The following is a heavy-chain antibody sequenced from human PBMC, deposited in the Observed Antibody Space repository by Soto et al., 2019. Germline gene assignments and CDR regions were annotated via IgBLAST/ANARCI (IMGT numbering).Heavy chain of an antibody. J-gene: IGHJ6*02. CDR3: ARHLTYCSAGSCYSDFPYYGMDV. CDR1: GGSFSGYY. V-gene: IGHV4-59*04. Sequence: ASETLSLTCAVYGGSFSGYYWTWIRQPPGTGLEWIGTIHYSASMYSSGNTYYNPSLKSRVTMSVDTSKNQFSLKLSSVTAADTAVYYCARHLTYCSAGSCYSDFPYYGMDVWGQGTTVT. CDR2: IHYSASMYSSGNT. D-gene: IGHD2-15*01.